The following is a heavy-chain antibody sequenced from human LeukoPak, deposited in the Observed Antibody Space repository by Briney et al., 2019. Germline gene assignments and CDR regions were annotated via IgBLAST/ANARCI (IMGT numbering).Heavy chain of an antibody. V-gene: IGHV1-46*01. CDR3: ARAIVVVVAATRGDAFDI. CDR1: GYTLTELS. CDR2: INPSGGST. J-gene: IGHJ3*02. D-gene: IGHD2-15*01. Sequence: ASVKVSCKVSGYTLTELSMHWVRQAPGQGLEWMGIINPSGGSTSYAQKFQGRVTMTRDTSTSTVYMELSSLRSEDTAVYYCARAIVVVVAATRGDAFDIWGQGTMVTVSS.